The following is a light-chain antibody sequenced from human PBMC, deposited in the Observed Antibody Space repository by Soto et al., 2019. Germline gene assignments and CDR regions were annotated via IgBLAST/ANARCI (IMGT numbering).Light chain of an antibody. J-gene: IGKJ2*01. CDR2: DAS. CDR3: QQYNSYSYT. V-gene: IGKV1-5*01. CDR1: QSISSW. Sequence: DIQMTQSPSTLSASVGDRVTITCRASQSISSWLAWYQQKPGKAPKLLIYDASSLESGVPSSFSVSGSGTEFTLTISSLQPDDFATYYCQQYNSYSYTFGQGTKLEIK.